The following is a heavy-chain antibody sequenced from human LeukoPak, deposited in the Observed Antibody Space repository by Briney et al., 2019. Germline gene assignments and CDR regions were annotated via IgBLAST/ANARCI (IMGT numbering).Heavy chain of an antibody. J-gene: IGHJ6*02. D-gene: IGHD2/OR15-2a*01. V-gene: IGHV3-53*01. CDR3: ARDNRGSYGMDV. CDR1: GFTVSSNY. CDR2: IYSGGST. Sequence: PGGSLRLSCAASGFTVSSNYMSWVRQAPGKGLEWVSVIYSGGSTYYADSVKGRFTISRDNPKNTLYLQMNSLRAEDTAVYYCARDNRGSYGMDVWGQGTTVTVSS.